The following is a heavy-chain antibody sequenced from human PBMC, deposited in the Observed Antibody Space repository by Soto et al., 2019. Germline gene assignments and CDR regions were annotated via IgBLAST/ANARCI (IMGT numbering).Heavy chain of an antibody. CDR3: AKAEARGYSYGIYDY. CDR1: GFTFSSYA. V-gene: IGHV3-23*01. Sequence: GGSLRLSCAASGFTFSSYAVSWVRQAPGKGLEWVSAISGSGGSTYYADSVKGRFTISRDNSKNTLYLQMNSLRAEDTAVYYCAKAEARGYSYGIYDYWGQGTLVTVSS. CDR2: ISGSGGST. J-gene: IGHJ4*02. D-gene: IGHD5-18*01.